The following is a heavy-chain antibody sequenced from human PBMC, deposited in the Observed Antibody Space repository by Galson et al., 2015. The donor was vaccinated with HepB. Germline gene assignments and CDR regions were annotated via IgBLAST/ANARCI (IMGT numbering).Heavy chain of an antibody. Sequence: SETLSLTCAVYGGSFSGYSWSWIRQSPGKGLEWIGEIDLGGSPKYNPSLKSRVSISVDKSKTQFSLNLTSMTAADTALYYCARSYIGYCSSDTCPEGYWGQGTQVTVSS. D-gene: IGHD2-2*01. CDR2: IDLGGSP. CDR3: ARSYIGYCSSDTCPEGY. J-gene: IGHJ4*02. CDR1: GGSFSGYS. V-gene: IGHV4-34*01.